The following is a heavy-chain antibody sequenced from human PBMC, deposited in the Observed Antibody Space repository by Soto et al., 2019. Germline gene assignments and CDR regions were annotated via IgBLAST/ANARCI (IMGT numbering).Heavy chain of an antibody. D-gene: IGHD3-22*01. Sequence: QVQLQESGPGLVKPSGTLSLTCAVSGGSISSSYWWSWVRQSPGKGLEWIGEIYPSGSTNYNPPLKSRDTISVDKSKNQFSLTLTSVTAADTAVYYCARRNYDTSGYYYWFDPWGQGTLVTVSS. CDR1: GGSISSSYW. J-gene: IGHJ5*02. CDR2: IYPSGST. V-gene: IGHV4-4*02. CDR3: ARRNYDTSGYYYWFDP.